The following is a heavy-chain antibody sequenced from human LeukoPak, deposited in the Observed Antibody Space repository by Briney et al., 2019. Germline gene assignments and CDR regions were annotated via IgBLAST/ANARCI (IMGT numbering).Heavy chain of an antibody. Sequence: SETLSLTCTVSGGSISSNYWSWIRQPPGKGLEWIGEIYHSGSTNYNPSLKSRVTISVDKSKNQFSLKLSSVTAADTAVYYCARADPIAAAGLDYWGQGTLVTVSS. V-gene: IGHV4-59*12. CDR1: GGSISSNY. CDR3: ARADPIAAAGLDY. J-gene: IGHJ4*02. D-gene: IGHD6-13*01. CDR2: IYHSGST.